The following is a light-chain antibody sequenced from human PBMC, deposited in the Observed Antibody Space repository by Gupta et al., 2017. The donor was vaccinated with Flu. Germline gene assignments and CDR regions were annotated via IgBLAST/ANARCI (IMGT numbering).Light chain of an antibody. CDR2: DAS. J-gene: IGKJ2*01. CDR1: QSVSSY. CDR3: QKRSNWPPYT. Sequence: EIVLTQSPATLSLSPGERATLSCRASQSVSSYLAWYQQKPGQAPRLLIYDASNRATGIPARFSGSGYGTDFTLTISSLEQEDFAVYYCQKRSNWPPYTFGQGSKLEIK. V-gene: IGKV3-11*01.